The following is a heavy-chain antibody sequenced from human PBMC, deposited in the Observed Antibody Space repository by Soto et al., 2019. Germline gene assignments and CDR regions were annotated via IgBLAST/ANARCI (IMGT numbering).Heavy chain of an antibody. J-gene: IGHJ5*02. CDR3: ASTYTTSWYWFDP. V-gene: IGHV2-26*04. CDR2: IFSHDEK. D-gene: IGHD6-13*01. Sequence: QVTVKESGPVLVKPTETLTLTCTVSGFSLSNAGLGVSWIRQPPGKALEWLAHIFSHDEKSYSTALKSRITISNDTAKGQVVLIMTNLDPVDTATYYCASTYTTSWYWFDPGGQGTLVTVSS. CDR1: GFSLSNAGLG.